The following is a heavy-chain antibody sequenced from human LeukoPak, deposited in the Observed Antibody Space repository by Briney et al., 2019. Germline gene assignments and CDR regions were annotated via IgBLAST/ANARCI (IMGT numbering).Heavy chain of an antibody. CDR1: GRSISSYY. CDR3: ARDLLSTAGYFDY. D-gene: IGHD6-19*01. J-gene: IGHJ4*02. V-gene: IGHV4-59*01. Sequence: SETLSLTCTVSGRSISSYYWSWIRQPPGKGLEWIGYIYYSGSTNYNPSLKSRVTISVDTSKNQFSLNLSSVTAADTAVYYCARDLLSTAGYFDYWGQGTLVTVSS. CDR2: IYYSGST.